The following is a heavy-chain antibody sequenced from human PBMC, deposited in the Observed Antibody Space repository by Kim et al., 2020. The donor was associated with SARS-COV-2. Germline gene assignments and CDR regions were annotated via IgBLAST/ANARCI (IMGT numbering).Heavy chain of an antibody. D-gene: IGHD1-26*01. CDR1: GFTVSSNY. CDR2: IYSSGST. Sequence: GGSLRPSCAASGFTVSSNYMTWVRQAPGKGLEWLSTIYSSGSTYHADSVRGRFTISRDISKNTLYLQMAGLRAEDTAVYYCARGLVGSTTGFDYWGQGTLVTVSS. CDR3: ARGLVGSTTGFDY. J-gene: IGHJ4*02. V-gene: IGHV3-53*01.